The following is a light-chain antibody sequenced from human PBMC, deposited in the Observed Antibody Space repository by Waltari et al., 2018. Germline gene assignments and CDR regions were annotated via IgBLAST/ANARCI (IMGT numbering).Light chain of an antibody. CDR3: QQSYSSPPFT. V-gene: IGKV1-39*01. Sequence: DIQMTQSPSPLSASVADRLTITCLANQTISRYFNWYQPQPGKAPRLLIYATSSLQSGVPSRFSGSRSGTDFTLTISSLHPEDFATYYCQQSYSSPPFTFGPGTKVDIK. CDR1: QTISRY. J-gene: IGKJ3*01. CDR2: ATS.